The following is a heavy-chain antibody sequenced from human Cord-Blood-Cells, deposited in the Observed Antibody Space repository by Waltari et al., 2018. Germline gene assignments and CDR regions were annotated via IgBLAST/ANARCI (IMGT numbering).Heavy chain of an antibody. CDR1: GFSLSTSGMR. J-gene: IGHJ4*02. CDR3: ARTNPYSSSWYYFDY. V-gene: IGHV2-70*04. Sequence: QVTLKESGPALVKPTQTLTLTCTFSGFSLSTSGMRVSWIRQHPGKALEWLARIDWDADKFYSTSLKTRLTISKDTSKNQVVLTMTNMDPVDTATYYCARTNPYSSSWYYFDYWGQGTMVTVSS. D-gene: IGHD6-13*01. CDR2: IDWDADK.